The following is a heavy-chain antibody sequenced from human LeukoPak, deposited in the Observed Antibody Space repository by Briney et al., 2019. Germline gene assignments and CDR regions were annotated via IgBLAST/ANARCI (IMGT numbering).Heavy chain of an antibody. Sequence: GGSLRLSCAASGFTFSGFAMSWVRRTPGKGLEWVAVISYDGSNKYYADSVKGRFTISRDNSKNTLYLQMNSLRAEDTAVYYCARDSSGYRYYYYYYGMDVWGQGTTVTVSS. J-gene: IGHJ6*02. CDR3: ARDSSGYRYYYYYYGMDV. V-gene: IGHV3-30*04. CDR1: GFTFSGFA. CDR2: ISYDGSNK. D-gene: IGHD3-22*01.